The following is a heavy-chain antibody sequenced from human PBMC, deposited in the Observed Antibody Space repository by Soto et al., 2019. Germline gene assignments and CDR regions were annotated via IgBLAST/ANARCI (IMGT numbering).Heavy chain of an antibody. Sequence: QVQLVQSGAEVKKPGSSVKVSCKASGGTFSSYAISWVRQAPGQGLEWMGGILPILGTANYAQKFQGRVTITAAEYTSTAYMGLSSLRSEDTAVYYCARTTYGDSGTGDYWGQGTLVTVSS. V-gene: IGHV1-69*12. D-gene: IGHD4-17*01. CDR3: ARTTYGDSGTGDY. CDR2: ILPILGTA. CDR1: GGTFSSYA. J-gene: IGHJ4*02.